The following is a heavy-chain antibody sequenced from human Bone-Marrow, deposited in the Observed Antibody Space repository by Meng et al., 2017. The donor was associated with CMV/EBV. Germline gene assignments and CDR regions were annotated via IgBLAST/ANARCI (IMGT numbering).Heavy chain of an antibody. D-gene: IGHD2-2*01. CDR1: GYTFTGYY. V-gene: IGHV1-2*02. CDR2: INPNSGGT. Sequence: ASVKGSCKASGYTFTGYYMHWVRQAPGQGLEWMGWINPNSGGTNYAQKFQGRVTMTRDTSISTAYMELSRLRSDDTAVYYCAMGGIVVVPAAIPALRDYYYYYGMDVWGQGTTVTVPS. CDR3: AMGGIVVVPAAIPALRDYYYYYGMDV. J-gene: IGHJ6*02.